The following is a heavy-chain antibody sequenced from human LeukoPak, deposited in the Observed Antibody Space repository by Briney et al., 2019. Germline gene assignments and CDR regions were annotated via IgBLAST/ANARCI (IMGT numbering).Heavy chain of an antibody. J-gene: IGHJ4*02. Sequence: HPGGSLRLSCAASGFTFSSYEMNWVRQVPGKGLVWVSRIRNDGSDARYAESVKGRFTISRDNAKNTLYLQMNSLRDEDTAVYYCARVRWGGLYYFDYWGQGTLVTVSS. CDR3: ARVRWGGLYYFDY. CDR2: IRNDGSDA. D-gene: IGHD3-16*01. V-gene: IGHV3-74*01. CDR1: GFTFSSYE.